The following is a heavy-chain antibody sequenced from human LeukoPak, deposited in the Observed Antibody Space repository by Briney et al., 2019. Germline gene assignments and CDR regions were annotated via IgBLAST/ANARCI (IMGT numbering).Heavy chain of an antibody. Sequence: PSETLSLTCIVSGGAISSGSYYWGWIRQPPGKGLEWIGSMYYTGSTYNSPSLKSRVTISVDTSKNQFSLKLSSVTAADTAVYYCARALIRQWLPLGYWGQGTLVTVSS. D-gene: IGHD6-19*01. CDR1: GGAISSGSYY. CDR2: MYYTGST. J-gene: IGHJ4*02. V-gene: IGHV4-39*07. CDR3: ARALIRQWLPLGY.